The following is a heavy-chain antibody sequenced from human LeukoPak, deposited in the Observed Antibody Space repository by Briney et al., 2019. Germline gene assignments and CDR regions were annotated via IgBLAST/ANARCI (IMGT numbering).Heavy chain of an antibody. Sequence: AGGSLRLSCAASGFTFSSYGMHWVRQAPGKGLEWVAGISYDGSNKYYADSVKGRFTISRDNSKNTLYLQMNSLRAEDTAVYYCAKAYSSSWSDYFDYWGQGTLVTVSS. CDR3: AKAYSSSWSDYFDY. CDR1: GFTFSSYG. D-gene: IGHD6-13*01. J-gene: IGHJ4*02. V-gene: IGHV3-30*18. CDR2: ISYDGSNK.